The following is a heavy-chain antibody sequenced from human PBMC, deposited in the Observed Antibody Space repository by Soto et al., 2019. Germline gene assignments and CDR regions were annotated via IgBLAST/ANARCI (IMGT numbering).Heavy chain of an antibody. J-gene: IGHJ4*02. CDR3: ARSDGRY. CDR1: GDSVSTNSAT. CDR2: TYYRSKWEN. V-gene: IGHV6-1*01. Sequence: PSQTLSLTCAISGDSVSTNSATWDWIRQSPSRGLEWLGRTYYRSKWENDYAVSVKGRITINPDTSNNQFSLQLNSVTPDDTAVYYCARSDGRYWGQGTLVTVSS.